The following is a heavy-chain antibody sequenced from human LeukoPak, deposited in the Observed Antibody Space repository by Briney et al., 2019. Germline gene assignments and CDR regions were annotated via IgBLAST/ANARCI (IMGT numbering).Heavy chain of an antibody. V-gene: IGHV4-61*01. CDR1: GGSVTIGSYY. Sequence: PSEILSLTCTVSGGSVTIGSYYRSWIRQPPGKGLEWIGYIYYSGSTNYNPSLKSRVTISVDTSKNQFSLKLSSVTAADTAVYYCARESGCSGGSCYGRGFDYRGQGTLVTVSS. CDR3: ARESGCSGGSCYGRGFDY. D-gene: IGHD2-15*01. J-gene: IGHJ4*02. CDR2: IYYSGST.